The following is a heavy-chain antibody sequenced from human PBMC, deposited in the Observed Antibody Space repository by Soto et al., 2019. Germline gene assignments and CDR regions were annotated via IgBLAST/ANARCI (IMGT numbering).Heavy chain of an antibody. CDR3: EKEPGRFRVPAATSGYDY. V-gene: IGHV3-23*01. J-gene: IGHJ4*02. Sequence: EVQLLESGGGLGQPGGSLRLSCAASGFIFDTYLMSWARQAPGKGLEWVSAISGSGGTTYYADSVKGRFTISRDNSKNTLYLQMSSLRAEDTAVYYCEKEPGRFRVPAATSGYDYWGQGTLVTVSS. D-gene: IGHD2-2*01. CDR2: ISGSGGTT. CDR1: GFIFDTYL.